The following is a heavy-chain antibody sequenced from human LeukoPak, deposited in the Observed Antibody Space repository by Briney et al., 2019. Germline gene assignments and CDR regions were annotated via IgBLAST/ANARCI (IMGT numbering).Heavy chain of an antibody. J-gene: IGHJ5*02. Sequence: GASVKVSCKASGYTFTSYGISWVRQAPGQGLEWMGRIIPIFGTANYAQKFQGRVTITADKSTSTAYMELSSLRSEDTAVYYCAREPVVVTAYNWFDPWGQGTLVTVSS. V-gene: IGHV1-69*06. D-gene: IGHD2-21*02. CDR3: AREPVVVTAYNWFDP. CDR2: IIPIFGTA. CDR1: GYTFTSYG.